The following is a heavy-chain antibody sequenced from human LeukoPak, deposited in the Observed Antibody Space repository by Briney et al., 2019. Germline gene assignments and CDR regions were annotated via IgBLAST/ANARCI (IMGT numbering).Heavy chain of an antibody. CDR3: ARFLHFVGVGHSD. CDR1: GYTFTGYY. J-gene: IGHJ4*02. CDR2: INPNSGGT. V-gene: IGHV1-2*06. D-gene: IGHD3-10*01. Sequence: ASVKVSCKASGYTFTGYYMHWVRQAPGQGLEWMGRINPNSGGTNYAQKFQGRVTMTRDTSISTAYMELSSLRSEDTAVYYCARFLHFVGVGHSDWGQGTLVTVSS.